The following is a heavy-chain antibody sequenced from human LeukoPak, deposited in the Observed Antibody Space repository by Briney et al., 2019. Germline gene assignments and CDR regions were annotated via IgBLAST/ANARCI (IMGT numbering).Heavy chain of an antibody. CDR3: ARDRGSSGYSAY. V-gene: IGHV1-2*02. Sequence: GASVKVSCKASGYTFTGYYMHWVRQAPGQGLEWMGWINPNSGGTNYAQKLQGRVTMTRDTSISTAYMEMSGLRSDDTAVYFCARDRGSSGYSAYWGQGTLVTVSS. J-gene: IGHJ4*02. D-gene: IGHD3-22*01. CDR1: GYTFTGYY. CDR2: INPNSGGT.